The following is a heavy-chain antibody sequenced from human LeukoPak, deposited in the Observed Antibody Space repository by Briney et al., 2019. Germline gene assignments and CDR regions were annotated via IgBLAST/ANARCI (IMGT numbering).Heavy chain of an antibody. V-gene: IGHV4-39*07. D-gene: IGHD5-18*01. Sequence: PSETLSLTCTVSGGSISSSSYYWGWIRQPPGKGLEWIGSIYYSGSTYYNPSLKSRVTISVDTSKNQFSLKLSSVTAADTAVYYCARNGYGYHFDYWGQGTLVTVSS. CDR2: IYYSGST. J-gene: IGHJ4*02. CDR1: GGSISSSSYY. CDR3: ARNGYGYHFDY.